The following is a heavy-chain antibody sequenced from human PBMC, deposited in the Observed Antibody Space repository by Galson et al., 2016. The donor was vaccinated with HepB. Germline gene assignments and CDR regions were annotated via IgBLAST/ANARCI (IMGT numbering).Heavy chain of an antibody. CDR2: IDPSDSYT. CDR3: ARQLTTVGYDY. Sequence: QSGAEVKKPGESLRISCKGSGYSFTSYYITWVRQMPGKGLEWMGRIDPSDSYTNYSPSVQGHVTISADKSISTVYLQWSSLKASDTAMYYCARQLTTVGYDYWGQGTQVIVSS. CDR1: GYSFTSYY. V-gene: IGHV5-10-1*01. D-gene: IGHD6-6*01. J-gene: IGHJ4*02.